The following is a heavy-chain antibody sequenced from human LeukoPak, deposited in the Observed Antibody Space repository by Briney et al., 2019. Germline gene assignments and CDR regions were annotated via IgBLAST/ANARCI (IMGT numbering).Heavy chain of an antibody. D-gene: IGHD5-24*01. Sequence: PSETLSLTCTVSGGSISSYYWSWIRQPPGKGLEWFGYVYYSGSTYYNPSLKSRVTMSVDTSKNQFSLRLSSVTAADTAVYYCARAGGLEMSTIYPHYYYYYMDVWGKGTTVTVSS. V-gene: IGHV4-59*01. CDR1: GGSISSYY. CDR2: VYYSGST. J-gene: IGHJ6*03. CDR3: ARAGGLEMSTIYPHYYYYYMDV.